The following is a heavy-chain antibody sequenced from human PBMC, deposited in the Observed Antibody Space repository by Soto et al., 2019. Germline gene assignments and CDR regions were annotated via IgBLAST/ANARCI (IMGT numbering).Heavy chain of an antibody. D-gene: IGHD2-15*01. CDR3: ARGEGYCSGGICYRWFDR. V-gene: IGHV1-3*01. J-gene: IGHJ5*02. Sequence: QVQLVQSGAEVKRPGASVKLSCKASGYTFTKYAIHWVRQAPGQGLEWMGWINAGSGNTKYSQKCQGRVTTTRDTSASTAYMELSSLRSEDTAVYYCARGEGYCSGGICYRWFDRWGQGSLVTVSA. CDR2: INAGSGNT. CDR1: GYTFTKYA.